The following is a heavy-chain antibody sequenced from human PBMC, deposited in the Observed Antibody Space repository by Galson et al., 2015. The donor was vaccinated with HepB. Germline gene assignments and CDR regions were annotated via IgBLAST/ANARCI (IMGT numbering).Heavy chain of an antibody. Sequence: SLRLSCAASGFTFSDYYMSWIRQAPGKGLEWVSYISSSGSTIYYADSVKGRFTISRDNAKNSLYLQTNSLRAEDTAVYYCARDNAAIRSRDIWGQGTMVTVSS. V-gene: IGHV3-11*01. D-gene: IGHD2-2*02. CDR2: ISSSGSTI. CDR1: GFTFSDYY. CDR3: ARDNAAIRSRDI. J-gene: IGHJ3*02.